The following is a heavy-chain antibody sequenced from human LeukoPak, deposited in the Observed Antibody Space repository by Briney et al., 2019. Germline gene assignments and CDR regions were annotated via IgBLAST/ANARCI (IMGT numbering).Heavy chain of an antibody. CDR2: ITASGGST. D-gene: IGHD3-10*01. Sequence: PGGSLSLSCAVSGFAFSKYAMTWVRQAPGKGLEWVSGITASGGSTYYTDSVDGRFIISRDNSKNTLYLQMSSLRADDTALYYCAKDRSYGSGNYEFDYWGQGTLVTVSS. J-gene: IGHJ4*02. CDR1: GFAFSKYA. V-gene: IGHV3-23*01. CDR3: AKDRSYGSGNYEFDY.